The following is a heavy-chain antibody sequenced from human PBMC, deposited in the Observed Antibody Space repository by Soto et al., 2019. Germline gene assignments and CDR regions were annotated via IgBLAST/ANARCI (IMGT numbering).Heavy chain of an antibody. CDR3: TRALSGSYDS. Sequence: QVQLQQSGPGLVKPSQTLSLTCAISGESVSSKSAAWNWIRQSPSRGLEWLGRTYYRSKWSTDYAVSVKNQITIHPDTSKIHFSLTLNSVTPEDRAVYYCTRALSGSYDSWGHGTLVAVAS. CDR2: TYYRSKWST. D-gene: IGHD1-26*01. J-gene: IGHJ5*01. V-gene: IGHV6-1*01. CDR1: GESVSSKSAA.